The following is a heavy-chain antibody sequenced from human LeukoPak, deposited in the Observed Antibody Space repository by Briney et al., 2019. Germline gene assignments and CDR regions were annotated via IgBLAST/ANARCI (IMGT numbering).Heavy chain of an antibody. J-gene: IGHJ4*02. CDR3: AKAAGSSYGPPINYFDY. CDR1: GFTFSNAW. Sequence: PGGSLRLSCAASGFTFSNAWMSWVRQAPGKGLEWVSAISGSGGSTYYADSVKGRFTISRDNSKNTLYLQMNSLRAEDTAVYYCAKAAGSSYGPPINYFDYWGQGTLSPSPQ. V-gene: IGHV3-23*01. D-gene: IGHD5-18*01. CDR2: ISGSGGST.